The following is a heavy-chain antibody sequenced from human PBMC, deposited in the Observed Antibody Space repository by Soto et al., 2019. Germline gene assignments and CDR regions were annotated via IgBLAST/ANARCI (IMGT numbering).Heavy chain of an antibody. CDR2: INSDGSST. J-gene: IGHJ4*02. CDR3: ARELMGELSYLAIDY. D-gene: IGHD3-16*02. CDR1: GFTFSSYW. Sequence: VQLVESGGGLVQPGGSLRLSCAASGFTFSSYWMHWVRQAPGKGLVWVSRINSDGSSTSYADSVKGRFTISRDNAKNTLYLQMNSRRAEDTAVYYCARELMGELSYLAIDYWGQGTLVTVSS. V-gene: IGHV3-74*01.